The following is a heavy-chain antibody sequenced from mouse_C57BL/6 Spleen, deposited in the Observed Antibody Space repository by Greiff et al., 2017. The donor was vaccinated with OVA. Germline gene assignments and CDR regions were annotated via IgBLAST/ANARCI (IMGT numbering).Heavy chain of an antibody. Sequence: VQLQQPGAELVKPGASVKLSCKASGYTFTSSWMHWVKQRPGQGLEWIGMIHPNSGSTNYNEKFKSKATLTVDKSSSTAYMQLSSLTSEDSAVYYCARHLDYGSSRDYWGQGTTLTVSS. J-gene: IGHJ2*01. CDR3: ARHLDYGSSRDY. CDR1: GYTFTSSW. CDR2: IHPNSGST. V-gene: IGHV1-64*01. D-gene: IGHD1-1*01.